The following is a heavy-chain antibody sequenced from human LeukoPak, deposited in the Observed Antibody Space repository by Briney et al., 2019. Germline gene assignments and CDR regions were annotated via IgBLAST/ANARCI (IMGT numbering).Heavy chain of an antibody. CDR3: ARDRTRALGRQYNWFDP. V-gene: IGHV1-69*04. J-gene: IGHJ5*02. Sequence: SVKVSCKASGGTFSSYAISWVRQAPGQELEWMGRIIPILGIANYAQKFQGRVTITADKSTSTAYMELSSLRSEDTAVYYCARDRTRALGRQYNWFDPWGQGTLVTVSS. CDR2: IIPILGIA. CDR1: GGTFSSYA. D-gene: IGHD1-14*01.